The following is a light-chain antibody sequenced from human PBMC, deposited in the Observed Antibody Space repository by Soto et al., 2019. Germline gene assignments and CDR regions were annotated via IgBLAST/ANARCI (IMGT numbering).Light chain of an antibody. Sequence: QSALTQPASVSGSPGQSITISCAGTSSDVGAFNYVSWYLQYPGKAPKLMIYEVGNRPSGVSNRFSGSKSGNTASLIISGLQAEDEADYYCCSYASGSIYVFGTGTKLTVL. CDR2: EVG. CDR1: SSDVGAFNY. V-gene: IGLV2-14*01. CDR3: CSYASGSIYV. J-gene: IGLJ1*01.